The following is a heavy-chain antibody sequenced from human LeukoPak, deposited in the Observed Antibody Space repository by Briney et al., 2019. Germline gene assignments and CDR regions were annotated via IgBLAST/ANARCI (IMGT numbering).Heavy chain of an antibody. CDR1: GGSISSGSYY. Sequence: SETLSLTCTVSGGSISSGSYYWSWIRQPAGKGLEWIGRIYTSGSTNYNPSLKSRVTISVDTSKNQFSLKLSSVTAADTAVYYCVALLAAAGYYWGQGTLVTVSS. D-gene: IGHD6-13*01. J-gene: IGHJ4*02. CDR3: VALLAAAGYY. V-gene: IGHV4-61*02. CDR2: IYTSGST.